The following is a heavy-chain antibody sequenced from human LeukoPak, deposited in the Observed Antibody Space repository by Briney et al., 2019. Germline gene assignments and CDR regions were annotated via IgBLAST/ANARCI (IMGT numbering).Heavy chain of an antibody. V-gene: IGHV4-4*07. CDR2: IYPSGNT. D-gene: IGHD3-3*01. J-gene: IGHJ4*02. Sequence: PSETLSLTCTVSGGSTTSYYWSWIRQPAGQGLEWIGHIYPSGNTNYNPSLKRRVTMSVEKSRTQFSLNLTSVTAADTAVYYCARDTFWSGSYYFDYWGQGTLVTVSS. CDR3: ARDTFWSGSYYFDY. CDR1: GGSTTSYY.